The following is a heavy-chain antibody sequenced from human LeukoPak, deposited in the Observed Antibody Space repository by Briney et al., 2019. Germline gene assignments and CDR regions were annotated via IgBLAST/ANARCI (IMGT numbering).Heavy chain of an antibody. V-gene: IGHV3-30*03. J-gene: IGHJ4*02. CDR3: AREDPSSSWTADY. D-gene: IGHD6-13*01. Sequence: GRSLRLSCTASGFTFSSYGMHWVRQAPGKGLEWVAVISYDGSNKYYADSVRGRFTISRDNSKNTLYLQMNSLRAEDTAVYYCAREDPSSSWTADYWGQGTLVTVSS. CDR2: ISYDGSNK. CDR1: GFTFSSYG.